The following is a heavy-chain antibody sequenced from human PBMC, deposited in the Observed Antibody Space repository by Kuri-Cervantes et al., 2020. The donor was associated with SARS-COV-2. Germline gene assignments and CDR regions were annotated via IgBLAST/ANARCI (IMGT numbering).Heavy chain of an antibody. V-gene: IGHV4-31*03. CDR1: GGSIRSDGYY. Sequence: SETLSLTCTVSGGSIRSDGYYWSWIRQRPGKGLEWIGYIYSGGTTYYSPSLKSRLTISMDTSKNYFSLKLGAVTAADTAMYYCARYYYDSRGYVFFDYWGRGNPVTVSS. CDR3: ARYYYDSRGYVFFDY. D-gene: IGHD3-22*01. CDR2: IYSGGTT. J-gene: IGHJ4*02.